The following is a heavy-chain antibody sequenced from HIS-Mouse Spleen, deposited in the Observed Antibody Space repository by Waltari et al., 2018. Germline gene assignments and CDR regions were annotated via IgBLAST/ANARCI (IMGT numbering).Heavy chain of an antibody. CDR2: IYYSGST. V-gene: IGHV4-39*07. J-gene: IGHJ2*01. Sequence: QLQLQESGPGLVKPSETLSLTCTVSGGSISSSSYYWGWIRQPPGKGLEGIGSIYYSGSTYYNPSLKSRVTISVNTSKTQFSRKLSSVTAADTTVYYCAREIPYSSSWYDWYFDLWGRGTLVTVSS. D-gene: IGHD6-13*01. CDR3: AREIPYSSSWYDWYFDL. CDR1: GGSISSSSYY.